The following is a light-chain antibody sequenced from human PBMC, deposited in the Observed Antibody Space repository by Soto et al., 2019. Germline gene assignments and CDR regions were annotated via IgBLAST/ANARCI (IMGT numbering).Light chain of an antibody. J-gene: IGKJ3*01. CDR3: QKYNRAPLT. CDR2: AAS. Sequence: DIQLTQSPSSLSASVGDRVTITCRATQGIYNYLAWYQQKPGKVPKLLINAASTLQSGVPSRFSGSGSGTDFTLTISSLQPEDVATYYCQKYNRAPLTFGPGTKVEIK. CDR1: QGIYNY. V-gene: IGKV1-27*01.